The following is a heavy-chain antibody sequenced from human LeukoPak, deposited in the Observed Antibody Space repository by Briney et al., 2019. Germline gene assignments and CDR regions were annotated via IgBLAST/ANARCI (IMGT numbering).Heavy chain of an antibody. Sequence: ASVKVSCKASGYTFTSYDINWVRQATGQGLEWMGRMNPNSGNTGYAQKFQGRVTMTRNTSISTAYMELSSLRSEDTAVYYGARRGNIAARRGGDYWGQGTLVTVSS. CDR3: ARRGNIAARRGGDY. CDR2: MNPNSGNT. J-gene: IGHJ4*02. D-gene: IGHD6-6*01. CDR1: GYTFTSYD. V-gene: IGHV1-8*01.